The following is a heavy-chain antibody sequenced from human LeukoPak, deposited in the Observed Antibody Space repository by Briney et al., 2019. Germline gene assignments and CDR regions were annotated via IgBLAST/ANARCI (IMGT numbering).Heavy chain of an antibody. CDR3: ARASLPFDY. V-gene: IGHV3-30*04. CDR2: ISYDGSNK. J-gene: IGHJ4*02. CDR1: GFTFNSYA. Sequence: GGSLRLSCAASGFTFNSYAMHWVRQAPGKGLEWVAVISYDGSNKYYADSVKGRFTISRDNSKNTLYLQMNSLRAEDTAVYYCARASLPFDYWGQGTLVTVSS.